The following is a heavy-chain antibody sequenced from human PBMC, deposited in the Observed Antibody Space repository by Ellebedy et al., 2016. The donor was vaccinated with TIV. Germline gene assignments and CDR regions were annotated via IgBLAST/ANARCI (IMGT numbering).Heavy chain of an antibody. V-gene: IGHV3-30*18. D-gene: IGHD4-23*01. Sequence: GESLKISCTASAFTFSAYGMHWVRQAPGKGLEWVAVISHDGSKTYYADSVQGRFTISRDNSNNTLYLQMTSLRTEDTAVYYCSKERHPRHPRWMGPTYCDYWGQGTLVAVSS. CDR3: SKERHPRHPRWMGPTYCDY. J-gene: IGHJ4*02. CDR1: AFTFSAYG. CDR2: ISHDGSKT.